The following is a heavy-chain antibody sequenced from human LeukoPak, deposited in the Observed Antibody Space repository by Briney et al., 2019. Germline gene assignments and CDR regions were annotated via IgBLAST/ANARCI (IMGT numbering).Heavy chain of an antibody. V-gene: IGHV3-23*01. D-gene: IGHD2-15*01. CDR1: GFTFSSYA. CDR3: AAGVVAATFDY. Sequence: GGSLRLSCAATGFTFSSYAMTWVRQAPGKGLEWVSSINDSGGSTYCADSMKGRFTISRDNSKSTLYLQMNSLRAEDTAVYYCAAGVVAATFDYWGQGALVTVSS. CDR2: INDSGGST. J-gene: IGHJ4*02.